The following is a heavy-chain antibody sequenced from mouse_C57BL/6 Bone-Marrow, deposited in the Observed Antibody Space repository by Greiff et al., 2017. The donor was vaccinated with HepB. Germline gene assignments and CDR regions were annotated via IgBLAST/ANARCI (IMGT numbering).Heavy chain of an antibody. V-gene: IGHV2-9-1*01. CDR3: GRNHHYYGYAKDD. CDR1: GFSLTSYA. Sequence: QVTLKESGPGLVAPSQSLSITCTVSGFSLTSYAISWVRQPPGKGLEWLGVIWTGGGTNYNSALKSRLSISKDNSKSQVFLKMNSLQTDDTARYYCGRNHHYYGYAKDDGGEGTSVTVSS. CDR2: IWTGGGT. J-gene: IGHJ4*01. D-gene: IGHD1-2*01.